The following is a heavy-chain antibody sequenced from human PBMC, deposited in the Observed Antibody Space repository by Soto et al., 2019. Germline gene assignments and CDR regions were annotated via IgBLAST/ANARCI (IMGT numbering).Heavy chain of an antibody. CDR1: GFTFSSYG. V-gene: IGHV3-30*03. CDR2: ISYDGSNK. CDR3: ARGGGNGDY. Sequence: QVQLVESGGGVVQPGRSLRLSCAASGFTFSSYGMHWVRQAPGKGLEWVAVISYDGSNKYYADSVKGRFTISRDNSKNTLYLQMNSLRAEDTAVYYCARGGGNGDYWGQGTLVTVSS. J-gene: IGHJ4*02. D-gene: IGHD2-15*01.